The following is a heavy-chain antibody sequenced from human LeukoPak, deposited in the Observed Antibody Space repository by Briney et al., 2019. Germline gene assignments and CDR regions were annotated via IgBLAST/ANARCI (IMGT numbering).Heavy chain of an antibody. CDR3: ARDFSDYGDYITYFDY. Sequence: PGGSLRLSCAASGFTFSSCAMHWVRQAPGKGLEWVAVISYDGSNKYYADSVKGRFTISRDNSKDTLYLQMNSLRAEDTAVYYCARDFSDYGDYITYFDYWGQGTLVTVSS. CDR1: GFTFSSCA. J-gene: IGHJ4*02. D-gene: IGHD4-17*01. V-gene: IGHV3-30-3*01. CDR2: ISYDGSNK.